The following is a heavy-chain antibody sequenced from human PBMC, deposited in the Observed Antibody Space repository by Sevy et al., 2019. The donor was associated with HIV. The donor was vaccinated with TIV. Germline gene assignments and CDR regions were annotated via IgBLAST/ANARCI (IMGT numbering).Heavy chain of an antibody. CDR3: ARTDYKLFYYYGMDV. J-gene: IGHJ6*02. V-gene: IGHV4-38-2*02. CDR1: DYSISSGYY. CDR2: MFHSGNT. D-gene: IGHD4-4*01. Sequence: SDTLSLNCTVSDYSISSGYYWGWIRQPPGKGLEWIGSMFHSGNTYYSPSLKSRVTLSADTSKNQFSLKLSSVTAADTAVYYCARTDYKLFYYYGMDVWGQGTTVTVSS.